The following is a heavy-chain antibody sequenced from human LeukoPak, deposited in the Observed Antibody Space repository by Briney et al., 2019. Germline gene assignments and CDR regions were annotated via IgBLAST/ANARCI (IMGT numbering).Heavy chain of an antibody. CDR3: ARGGEGFDS. CDR1: GFTFSSYS. V-gene: IGHV3-21*01. J-gene: IGHJ5*01. Sequence: PGGSLRLSCAASGFTFSSYSMNWVRQAPGKGLEWVSSISSSSSYIYYADSVKGRFTISRDNAKNSLYLQLNSLRVEGTAVYYCARGGEGFDSWGQGTLVTVSS. CDR2: ISSSSSYI.